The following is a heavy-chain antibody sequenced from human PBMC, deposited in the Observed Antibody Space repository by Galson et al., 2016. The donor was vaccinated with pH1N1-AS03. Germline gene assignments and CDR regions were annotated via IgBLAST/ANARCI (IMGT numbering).Heavy chain of an antibody. CDR2: IRSKTYGGTT. D-gene: IGHD4-17*01. CDR3: ARTHHGDYAYYGMDV. Sequence: SLRLSCAASGFTFGDYPLTWFRQAPGKGLEWVGFIRSKTYGGTTEYAASVKGRFTISRDDSKSIAYLQMHSLRAEDTAVYYCARTHHGDYAYYGMDVWGQGTTVTVSS. V-gene: IGHV3-49*03. CDR1: GFTFGDYP. J-gene: IGHJ6*02.